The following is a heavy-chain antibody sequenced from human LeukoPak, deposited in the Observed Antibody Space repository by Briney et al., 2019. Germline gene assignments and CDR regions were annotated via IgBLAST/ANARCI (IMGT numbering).Heavy chain of an antibody. CDR2: IIPIFGAA. D-gene: IGHD3-22*01. J-gene: IGHJ4*02. CDR3: ARTTYYDNRPGALLG. CDR1: GGTFNNYA. Sequence: ASVRVSCKASGGTFNNYAINWVRQAPGQGLEWMGGIIPIFGAANYAQKFQGRVTINADESTNTAYMELSSLRSEDTAVFYCARTTYYDNRPGALLGWGQGTLVTVSS. V-gene: IGHV1-69*13.